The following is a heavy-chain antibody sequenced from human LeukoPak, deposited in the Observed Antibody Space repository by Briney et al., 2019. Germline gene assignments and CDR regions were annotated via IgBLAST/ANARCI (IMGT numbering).Heavy chain of an antibody. Sequence: GGSLRLSCAASGFTFSSYSMNWVRQAPGKGLEWVSSISSSSSYIYYADSVKGRFTISRDNAKNSLYLQMNSLRAEDTAVYYCARDPRKDAFDIWGQGTMVTVSS. J-gene: IGHJ3*02. CDR2: ISSSSSYI. V-gene: IGHV3-21*01. CDR1: GFTFSSYS. CDR3: ARDPRKDAFDI.